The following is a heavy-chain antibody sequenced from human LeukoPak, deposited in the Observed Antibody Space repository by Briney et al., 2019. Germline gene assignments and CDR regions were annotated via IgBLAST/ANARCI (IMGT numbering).Heavy chain of an antibody. CDR2: ISGSGGST. V-gene: IGHV3-23*01. CDR3: AKDRMYYDYVWGSYRYPYYFDY. J-gene: IGHJ4*02. CDR1: GFTFSSYA. Sequence: GGSLRLSCAASGFTFSSYAMSWVRQAPGKGLEWVSAISGSGGSTYYADSVKGRFTISRDNSKNTLYLQMNSLRAEDTAVYYCAKDRMYYDYVWGSYRYPYYFDYWGQGTLVTVSS. D-gene: IGHD3-16*02.